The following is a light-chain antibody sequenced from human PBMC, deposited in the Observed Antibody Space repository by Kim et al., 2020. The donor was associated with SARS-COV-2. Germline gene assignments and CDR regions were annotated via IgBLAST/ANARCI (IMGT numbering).Light chain of an antibody. CDR3: QSYDSSNFWV. CDR1: SGSIASNY. V-gene: IGLV6-57*03. CDR2: EDN. J-gene: IGLJ3*02. Sequence: LTQPPSVSESPGKTVTISCTRSSGSIASNYVQWYQQRPGSAPTTVIYEDNQRPSGVPDRFSGSIDSSSNSASLTISGLKTEDEADYYCQSYDSSNFWVFGGGTQLTVL.